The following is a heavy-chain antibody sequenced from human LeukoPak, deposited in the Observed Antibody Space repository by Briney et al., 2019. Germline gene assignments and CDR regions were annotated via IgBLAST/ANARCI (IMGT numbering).Heavy chain of an antibody. CDR3: AELGITMIGGV. D-gene: IGHD3-10*02. CDR1: GGSFSGYY. J-gene: IGHJ6*04. V-gene: IGHV3-30*18. CDR2: ISYDGSNK. Sequence: LSLTCAVYGGSFSGYYWSWIRQAPGKGLEWVAVISYDGSNKYYADSVKGRFTISRDNAKNSLYLQMNSLRAEDTAVYYCAELGITMIGGVWGKGTTVTISS.